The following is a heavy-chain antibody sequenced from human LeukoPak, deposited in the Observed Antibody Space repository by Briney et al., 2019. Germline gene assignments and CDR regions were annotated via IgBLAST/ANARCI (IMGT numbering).Heavy chain of an antibody. D-gene: IGHD1-26*01. CDR2: VTWNSGTI. CDR1: GFTFNDYA. V-gene: IGHV3-9*01. J-gene: IGHJ4*02. CDR3: TKGTYSGTYSSFDY. Sequence: SLRLSCAASGFTFNDYAMHWVRQAPGKGPEWVSGVTWNSGTIGYADSVKGRFTITRDNAKNSLYLQMNSLKTEDTALYYCTKGTYSGTYSSFDYWGQGTLVTVSS.